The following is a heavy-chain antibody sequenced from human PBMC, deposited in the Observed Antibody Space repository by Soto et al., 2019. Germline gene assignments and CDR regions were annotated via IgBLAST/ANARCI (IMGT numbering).Heavy chain of an antibody. V-gene: IGHV3-23*01. CDR1: GFTMSNYV. Sequence: GESLKISCVTSGFTMSNYVMNWVRQAPGKGLEWISAITRTSGTTYYADSVKGRSTVSRDNSKNTLFLQLSNLRADDTATYYCATSSRDRITVFWEVMNPPFVNWFDRWGQGTLVTVS. CDR2: ITRTSGTT. D-gene: IGHD3-3*01. J-gene: IGHJ5*02. CDR3: ATSSRDRITVFWEVMNPPFVNWFDR.